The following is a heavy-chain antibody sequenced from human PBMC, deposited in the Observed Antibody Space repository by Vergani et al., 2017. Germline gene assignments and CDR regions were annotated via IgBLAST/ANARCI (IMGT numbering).Heavy chain of an antibody. CDR1: GYTFTSYY. Sequence: QVQLVQSGAEVKKPGASVKVSCKASGYTFTSYYMHWVRQAPGQGLEWMGIINPSGGSTSYAQKFQGRVTMTRDTSTSTVYMELSSLRSEDTAVYYCSSLVYCSITSCYASDAFDIWGQGTMVTVSS. CDR3: SSLVYCSITSCYASDAFDI. J-gene: IGHJ3*02. V-gene: IGHV1-46*01. D-gene: IGHD2-2*01. CDR2: INPSGGST.